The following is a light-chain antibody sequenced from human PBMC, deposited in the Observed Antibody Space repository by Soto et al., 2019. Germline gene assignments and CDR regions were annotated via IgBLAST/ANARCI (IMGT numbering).Light chain of an antibody. CDR1: QFVSSR. CDR3: QEYNQWPTGM. J-gene: IGKJ1*01. V-gene: IGKV3-15*01. Sequence: VLTQSQADPSASPGERVTLSCRASQFVSSRLAWYQQRPGQVPRLIIYDTSTWAPGISARFSGSGSGTEFTLTISSLQPDDFAIYYCQEYNQWPTGMFGPGTKVDIK. CDR2: DTS.